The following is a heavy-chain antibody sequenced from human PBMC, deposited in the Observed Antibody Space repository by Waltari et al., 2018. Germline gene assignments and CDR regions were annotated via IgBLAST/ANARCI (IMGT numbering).Heavy chain of an antibody. D-gene: IGHD6-6*01. CDR3: AKGGTSYRLFEI. CDR2: ISASGRST. CDR1: GFPFSTSA. J-gene: IGHJ3*02. V-gene: IGHV3-23*01. Sequence: EMHELESGGGLLQPGGSLRLSCAASGFPFSTSAMPWARQAPGKGLEWVTGISASGRSTYYADSVRGRFTISRDNSNNMVYVQMDSLRVEDTALYYCAKGGTSYRLFEIWGRGTLVTVSS.